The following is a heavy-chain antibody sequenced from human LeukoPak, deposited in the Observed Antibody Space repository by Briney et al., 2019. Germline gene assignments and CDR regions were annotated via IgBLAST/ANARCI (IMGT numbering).Heavy chain of an antibody. V-gene: IGHV3-11*06. J-gene: IGHJ4*02. CDR3: ARKTYYYDSGSYSKSYYFDY. Sequence: GGSLRLSCAASGFTFSDFYMSWIRQAPGKGLEWLSDISSSSTDTNYADSVKGRFTISRDNAKNSLFLQLNSLRAEDTAVYYCARKTYYYDSGSYSKSYYFDYWGQGTLVTASS. CDR2: ISSSSTDT. D-gene: IGHD3-10*01. CDR1: GFTFSDFY.